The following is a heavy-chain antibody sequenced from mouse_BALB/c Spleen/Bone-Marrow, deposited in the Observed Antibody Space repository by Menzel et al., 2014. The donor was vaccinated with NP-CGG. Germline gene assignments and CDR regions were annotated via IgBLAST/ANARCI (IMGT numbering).Heavy chain of an antibody. J-gene: IGHJ4*01. V-gene: IGHV1-9*01. CDR3: ARGGYYGSSYEDYATDY. CDR2: ILPGSGST. D-gene: IGHD1-1*01. CDR1: GYTFSSYW. Sequence: QVQLQQSGAELMKPGASVKISCKATGYTFSSYWIEWVKQRPGHGLEWIGEILPGSGSTNYNEKFKGKATFTADTSSNTAYMQLSSLTSEDSAVYYCARGGYYGSSYEDYATDYWGQGTSVTVSS.